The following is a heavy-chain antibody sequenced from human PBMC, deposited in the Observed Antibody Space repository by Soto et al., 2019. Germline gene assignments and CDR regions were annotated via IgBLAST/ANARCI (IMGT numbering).Heavy chain of an antibody. J-gene: IGHJ2*01. V-gene: IGHV1-24*01. CDR3: ATENYGQWYFDL. Sequence: ASVKVSCKVSGYTLTELSMHWVRQAPGKGLEWMGGFDPEDGETIYAQKFQGRVTMTEDTSTDTAYMELSSLRSEDTAVYYCATENYGQWYFDLWGRGTLVTAPQ. CDR1: GYTLTELS. CDR2: FDPEDGET. D-gene: IGHD4-17*01.